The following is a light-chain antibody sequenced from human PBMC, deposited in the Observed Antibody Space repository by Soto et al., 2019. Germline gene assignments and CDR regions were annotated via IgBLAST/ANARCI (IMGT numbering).Light chain of an antibody. CDR2: GAS. CDR1: QSLLYSSNNKNY. Sequence: DIVMTQSPDSLAVSLGERATINCKSSQSLLYSSNNKNYLAWYQQKPGQPPKLLIFGASTRDSGVPDRFSGSGSGTDFTLTISSLQAEDVAVYYCQQYYATPRTFGQGTKVEIK. J-gene: IGKJ1*01. CDR3: QQYYATPRT. V-gene: IGKV4-1*01.